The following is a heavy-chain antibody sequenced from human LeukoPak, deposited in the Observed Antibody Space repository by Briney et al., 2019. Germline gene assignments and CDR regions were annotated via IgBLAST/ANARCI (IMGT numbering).Heavy chain of an antibody. CDR1: GYTFTGYY. Sequence: ASVKVSCKASGYTFTGYYMHWVRQAPGQGLEWMGWINPNSGGTNYAQKFQGRVTMTRDTSISTAYMELSRLGSDDTAVYYCARDRITMVRGVIGAFDIWGQGTMVTVSS. CDR2: INPNSGGT. D-gene: IGHD3-10*01. CDR3: ARDRITMVRGVIGAFDI. V-gene: IGHV1-2*02. J-gene: IGHJ3*02.